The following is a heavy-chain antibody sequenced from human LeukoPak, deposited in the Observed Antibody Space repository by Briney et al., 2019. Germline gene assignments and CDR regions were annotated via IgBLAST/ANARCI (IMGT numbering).Heavy chain of an antibody. D-gene: IGHD6-13*01. CDR1: GFTFGSYS. CDR3: ARSFLSIAAAATDY. Sequence: GGSLGLSCAASGFTFGSYSMNWVRQAPGKGLEWVSSISSSSSYIYYADSVKGRFTISRDNAKNSLYLQMNSLRAEDTAVYYCARSFLSIAAAATDYWGQGTLVTVSS. J-gene: IGHJ4*02. V-gene: IGHV3-21*01. CDR2: ISSSSSYI.